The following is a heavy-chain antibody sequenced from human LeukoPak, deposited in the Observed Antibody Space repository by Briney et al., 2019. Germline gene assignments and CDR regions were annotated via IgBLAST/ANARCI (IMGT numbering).Heavy chain of an antibody. CDR1: GGSISSYY. V-gene: IGHV4-4*07. D-gene: IGHD3-22*01. J-gene: IGHJ4*02. CDR2: ISTSGST. Sequence: KPSETLSLTCTVSGGSISSYYWSWIRQPAGKGLEWVGRISTSGSTNYNPSLKSRVTMSVDTSKNRFSLRLTSVTAADTAVYYCARDSSYYYDSSGYGLGDWGQGTLVTVSS. CDR3: ARDSSYYYDSSGYGLGD.